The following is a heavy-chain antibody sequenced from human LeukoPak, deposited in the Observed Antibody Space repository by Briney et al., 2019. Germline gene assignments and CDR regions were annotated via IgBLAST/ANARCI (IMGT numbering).Heavy chain of an antibody. CDR3: ASNHGSGWYVGEY. V-gene: IGHV3-48*02. D-gene: IGHD6-19*01. CDR1: GFTFSNYN. Sequence: GGSLRLSCAASGFTFSNYNMNWVRQAPGKGLEWVSYISSRSSAIYYADSVKGRFTISRDNAENSLSLQMNSVRDEETAVYLCASNHGSGWYVGEYWGQGILVTVSS. J-gene: IGHJ4*02. CDR2: ISSRSSAI.